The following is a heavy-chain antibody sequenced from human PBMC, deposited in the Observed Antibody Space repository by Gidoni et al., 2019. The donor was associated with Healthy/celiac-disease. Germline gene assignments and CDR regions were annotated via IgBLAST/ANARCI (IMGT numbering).Heavy chain of an antibody. CDR2: IKQDGSEK. V-gene: IGHV3-7*03. CDR3: ARDPYSGYDHLYAPPDY. Sequence: EVQLVESGGGLVQPGGSLSLSCAASGSPFVSYWMSWVRQAPGKGLEGVANIKQDGSEKYYVDSVKGRFTISRDNAKNSLYLQMNSLRAEDTAVYYCARDPYSGYDHLYAPPDYWGQGTLVTVSS. D-gene: IGHD5-12*01. CDR1: GSPFVSYW. J-gene: IGHJ4*02.